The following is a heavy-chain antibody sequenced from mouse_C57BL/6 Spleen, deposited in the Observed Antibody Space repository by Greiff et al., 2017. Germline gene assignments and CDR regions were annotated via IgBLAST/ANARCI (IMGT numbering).Heavy chain of an antibody. Sequence: EVKLVESGGGLVKPGGSLKLSCAASGFTFSDYGMHWVRQASEKGLEWVAYISSGSSTIYYADTVKGRFTISRDNAKNTLFLQMTSLRSEDTAMYCGRRPREYGNFYALDYWGQGTTVTVSS. D-gene: IGHD2-1*01. CDR1: GFTFSDYG. V-gene: IGHV5-17*01. J-gene: IGHJ4*01. CDR2: ISSGSSTI. CDR3: RRPREYGNFYALDY.